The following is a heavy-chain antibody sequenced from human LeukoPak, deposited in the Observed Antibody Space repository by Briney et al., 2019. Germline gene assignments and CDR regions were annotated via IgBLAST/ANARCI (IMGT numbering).Heavy chain of an antibody. CDR3: ARNKAYIAARQDYYYYMDV. D-gene: IGHD6-6*01. CDR1: GGTFSSYA. CDR2: IIPIFSTA. V-gene: IGHV1-69*13. Sequence: SVKVSCKASGGTFSSYAISWVRQAPGQGLEWMGGIIPIFSTANYAQKFQGRVTITADESTSTAYMELSSLRSEDTAVYYCARNKAYIAARQDYYYYMDVWGKGTTVTVSS. J-gene: IGHJ6*03.